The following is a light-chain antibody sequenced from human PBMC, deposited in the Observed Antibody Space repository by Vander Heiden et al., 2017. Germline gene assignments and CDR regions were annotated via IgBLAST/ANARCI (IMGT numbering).Light chain of an antibody. CDR3: QQSYSTPVT. J-gene: IGKJ1*01. Sequence: TQMTHSPSSLSASVGDRVTITCRASQSISSYLNWYQQKPGKAPKLLIYAASSLQSGVPSRFSGSGSGTDFTLTISSLQPEDFATYYCQQSYSTPVTFGQGTKVEIK. CDR1: QSISSY. V-gene: IGKV1-39*01. CDR2: AAS.